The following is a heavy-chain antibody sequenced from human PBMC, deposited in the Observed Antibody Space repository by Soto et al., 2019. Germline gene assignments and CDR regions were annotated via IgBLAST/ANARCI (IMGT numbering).Heavy chain of an antibody. D-gene: IGHD1-26*01. Sequence: QVQLEQSGAEVKKPGASVKVSCKASGYTFTSYGISWVRQAPGQGLEWMGRISAYNGNTNYAQKLHGRVTMTTPTSTSTAYMLLTSLRSDDPPVYYCARVLGALGHWFAPWGQRTLVPVSS. V-gene: IGHV1-18*01. J-gene: IGHJ5*02. CDR2: ISAYNGNT. CDR1: GYTFTSYG. CDR3: ARVLGALGHWFAP.